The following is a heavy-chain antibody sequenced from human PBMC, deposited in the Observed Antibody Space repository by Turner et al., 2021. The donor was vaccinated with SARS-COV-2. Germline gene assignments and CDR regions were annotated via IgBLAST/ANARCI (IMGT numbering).Heavy chain of an antibody. Sequence: QVQLQESGPGLVQPSQTLSLTCTVSGGSISSSSYYWGWIRQPPGKGMELIGRIDYSGSTYYNPSLKIRVTISEDTSKNQFSLKLSSVTAADTAVFYCARGAPKGWYVPVFDYWGQGTLVTVSS. CDR3: ARGAPKGWYVPVFDY. V-gene: IGHV4-39*01. D-gene: IGHD6-19*01. CDR2: IDYSGST. J-gene: IGHJ4*02. CDR1: GGSISSSSYY.